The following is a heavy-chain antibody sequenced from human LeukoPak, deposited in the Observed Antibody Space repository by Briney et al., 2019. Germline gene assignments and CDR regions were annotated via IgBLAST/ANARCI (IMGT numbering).Heavy chain of an antibody. V-gene: IGHV1-69*01. CDR1: GGTFSSYA. Sequence: SVKVSCKASGGTFSSYAISWVRQAPGQGLEWMGGIIPIFGTANYAQKFQGRVTITADESTSTAYMELSSLRSEDTAVYYCARGTNSGYVSEGYWGQGTLVTVSS. D-gene: IGHD5-12*01. J-gene: IGHJ4*02. CDR2: IIPIFGTA. CDR3: ARGTNSGYVSEGY.